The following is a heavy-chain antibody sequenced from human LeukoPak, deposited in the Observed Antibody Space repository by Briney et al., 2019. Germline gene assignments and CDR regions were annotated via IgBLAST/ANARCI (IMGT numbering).Heavy chain of an antibody. J-gene: IGHJ3*02. CDR3: ARVRYCSSTSCYMGVGAFDI. CDR2: INHGGST. CDR1: GGSFSGCY. D-gene: IGHD2-2*02. Sequence: SETLSLTCAAYGGSFSGCYWSWIRQPPGKGLEWIGEINHGGSTNYNPSLKSRVTISIDTSKNQFSLKLSSVTAADTAVYYCARVRYCSSTSCYMGVGAFDIWGQGTMVTVSS. V-gene: IGHV4-34*01.